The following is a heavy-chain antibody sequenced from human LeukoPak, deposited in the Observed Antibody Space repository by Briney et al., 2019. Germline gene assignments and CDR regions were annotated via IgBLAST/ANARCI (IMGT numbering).Heavy chain of an antibody. CDR2: ISGSGGST. Sequence: GGSLRLSCAASGFTFSSYAMSWVRQAPGKGLEWVSGISGSGGSTYYADSVKGRFTISRDNSKNTLSLQMTSLRAEDTAVYYCAKLSAIVVVPAVYIDYWGQGTLVTVSS. D-gene: IGHD2-2*01. V-gene: IGHV3-23*01. J-gene: IGHJ4*02. CDR3: AKLSAIVVVPAVYIDY. CDR1: GFTFSSYA.